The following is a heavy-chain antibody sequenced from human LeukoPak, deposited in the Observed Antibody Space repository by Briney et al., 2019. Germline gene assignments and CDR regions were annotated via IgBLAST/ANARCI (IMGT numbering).Heavy chain of an antibody. CDR1: GGSIRSTNW. V-gene: IGHV4/OR15-8*02. CDR3: ARGKWLQLRDYYYYGLDV. Sequence: PSETLSLTCGVSGGSIRSTNWWSWVRQPPGQGLEWIGEISLSGQTNFNPSLNGRVTMSLDESRNQLSLKLTSVTAADTAVYYCARGKWLQLRDYYYYGLDVWGQGTTVTVSS. CDR2: ISLSGQT. J-gene: IGHJ6*02. D-gene: IGHD5-24*01.